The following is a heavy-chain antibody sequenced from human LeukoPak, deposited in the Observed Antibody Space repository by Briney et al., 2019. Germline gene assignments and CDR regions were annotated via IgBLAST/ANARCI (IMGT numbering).Heavy chain of an antibody. Sequence: GASVKVSCKASGYTFTNYGISWVRQAPGQGLEWMGWINPNSGGTNYAQKFQGRVTMTRDTSISTAYMELSRLRSDDTAVYYCARDVGLRDAFDIWGQGTLVSVSS. D-gene: IGHD1-26*01. CDR3: ARDVGLRDAFDI. J-gene: IGHJ3*02. CDR1: GYTFTNYG. V-gene: IGHV1-2*02. CDR2: INPNSGGT.